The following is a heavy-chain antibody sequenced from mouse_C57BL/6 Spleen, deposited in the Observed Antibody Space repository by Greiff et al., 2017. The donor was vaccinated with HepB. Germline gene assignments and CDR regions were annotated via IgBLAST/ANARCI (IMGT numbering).Heavy chain of an antibody. J-gene: IGHJ4*01. Sequence: ESGPGLVKPSQSLSLTCSVTGYSITSGYYWNWIRQFPGNTLEWMGYISYDGSNNYNPSLKNRISITRDTSKNQFFLKLNSVTTEDTATYYCARDGYYGSRQGYYYAMDYWGQGTSVTVSS. CDR1: GYSITSGYY. D-gene: IGHD1-1*01. CDR2: ISYDGSN. CDR3: ARDGYYGSRQGYYYAMDY. V-gene: IGHV3-6*01.